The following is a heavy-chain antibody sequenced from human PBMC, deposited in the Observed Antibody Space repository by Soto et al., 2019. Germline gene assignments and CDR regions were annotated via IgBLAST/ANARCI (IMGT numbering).Heavy chain of an antibody. D-gene: IGHD2-8*01. Sequence: SLRLTCAAAGFTFSNYAMTWVRQAPGKGLEWVSAISGSGDSIYYADSVKGRFTISRDQSKNTLYLQMHSLRAEDTAVYFCAKERDNGADRYSFDLRG. V-gene: IGHV3-23*01. CDR1: GFTFSNYA. J-gene: IGHJ3*01. CDR3: AKERDNGADRYSFDL. CDR2: ISGSGDSI.